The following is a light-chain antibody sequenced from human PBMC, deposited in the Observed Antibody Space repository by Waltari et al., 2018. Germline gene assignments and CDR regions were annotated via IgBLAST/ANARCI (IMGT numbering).Light chain of an antibody. V-gene: IGLV3-10*01. CDR2: EDI. Sequence: SYDLTQPPSVSVSPGQTARITCPGDALSKKYAYWYQQKSGQAPVLVIYEDIKRPTGIPERFSGSSSGTTATLTISGAHVDDEADYYCYSTDFSGHDRVFGGGTKLTIL. J-gene: IGLJ3*02. CDR1: ALSKKY. CDR3: YSTDFSGHDRV.